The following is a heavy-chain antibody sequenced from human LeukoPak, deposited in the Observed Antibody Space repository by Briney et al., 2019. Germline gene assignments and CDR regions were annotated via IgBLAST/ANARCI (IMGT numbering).Heavy chain of an antibody. CDR3: VRGDWYFES. CDR1: GFNFSDSR. J-gene: IGHJ4*02. Sequence: GGSLRLSCVISGFNFSDSRMTWVRQAPGQGLQWVANVNRDGTEKHFLDSVEGRFTISRDNAKKSLYLQMSSLRPQDTAVYFCVRGDWYFESWGQGTLVTVSS. CDR2: VNRDGTEK. D-gene: IGHD2-21*01. V-gene: IGHV3-7*04.